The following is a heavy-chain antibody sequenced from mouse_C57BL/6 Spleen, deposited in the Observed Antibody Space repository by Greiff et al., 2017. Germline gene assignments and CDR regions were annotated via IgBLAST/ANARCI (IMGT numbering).Heavy chain of an antibody. V-gene: IGHV2-2*01. CDR2: IWSGGST. J-gene: IGHJ2*01. CDR3: ARNGLPLDY. CDR1: GFSLTSYG. Sequence: QVQLKESGPGLVQPSQSLSITCTVSGFSLTSYGVHWVRQSPGKGLEWLGVIWSGGSTDYNAAVISRLSISKDNSKSQVFFKMNSLQADDTAIYYCARNGLPLDYWGQGTTLTVSS. D-gene: IGHD2-2*01.